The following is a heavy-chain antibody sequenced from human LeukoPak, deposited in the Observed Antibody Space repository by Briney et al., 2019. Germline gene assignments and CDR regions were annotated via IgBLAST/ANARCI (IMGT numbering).Heavy chain of an antibody. Sequence: SETLSLTCAVYGGSFSGYYWSWIRQPPGKGLEWIGEINHSGSTNYNPSLKSRVTISVDTSKNQFSLKLSSVTAADTAVYYCARQRRPTYYDFWSGYYIWGQGTLVTVSS. CDR2: INHSGST. V-gene: IGHV4-34*01. J-gene: IGHJ4*02. CDR3: ARQRRPTYYDFWSGYYI. D-gene: IGHD3-3*01. CDR1: GGSFSGYY.